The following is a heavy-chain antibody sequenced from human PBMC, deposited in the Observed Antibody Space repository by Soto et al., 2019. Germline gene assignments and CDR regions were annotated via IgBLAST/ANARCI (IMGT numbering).Heavy chain of an antibody. Sequence: EVQLVESGGDMVQPGRSLKLSCVGSGYSFEDYSMHWVRQAPGKGLEWVSGISWNGNFTGYADSVKGRFTISRDHAKNSLFLQMRSLSLEDTALYYCVGGSWFDWGQGTLVTVSS. D-gene: IGHD2-15*01. V-gene: IGHV3-9*01. J-gene: IGHJ4*02. CDR2: ISWNGNFT. CDR1: GYSFEDYS. CDR3: VGGSWFD.